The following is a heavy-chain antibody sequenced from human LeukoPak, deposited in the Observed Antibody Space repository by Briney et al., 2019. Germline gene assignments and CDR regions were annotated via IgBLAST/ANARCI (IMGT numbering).Heavy chain of an antibody. D-gene: IGHD2-15*01. CDR3: AKGGRPIVVVAATIDY. CDR1: GLTFSSSA. V-gene: IGHV3-23*01. Sequence: GGSLRLSCAASGLTFSSSAMSWVRQAPGKGLEWVSAISGSGGSTYYADSVKGRFTISRDNSKNTLYLQMDSLRAEDTAVYYCAKGGRPIVVVAATIDYWGQGTLVTVSS. J-gene: IGHJ4*02. CDR2: ISGSGGST.